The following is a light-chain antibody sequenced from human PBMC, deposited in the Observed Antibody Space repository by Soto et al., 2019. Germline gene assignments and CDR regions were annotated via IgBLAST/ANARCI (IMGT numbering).Light chain of an antibody. V-gene: IGLV3-1*01. CDR2: QDS. CDR1: KLGDKY. Sequence: SHELTQPPSVSVSPGQTASITCSGDKLGDKYACWYQQKPGQSPVLVIYQDSKRPSGIPERFSGSNSGNTATLTISGTQAMDEADYYCQAWDSSTAFYVFGTGTKVTVL. CDR3: QAWDSSTAFYV. J-gene: IGLJ1*01.